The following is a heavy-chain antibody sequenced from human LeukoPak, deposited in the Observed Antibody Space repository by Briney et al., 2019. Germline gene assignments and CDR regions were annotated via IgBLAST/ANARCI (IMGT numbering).Heavy chain of an antibody. CDR2: ISGSGGST. V-gene: IGHV3-23*01. CDR1: GFTFSSYA. Sequence: PGGCLRLSCAASGFTFSSYAMSWVRQAPGKGLEWVSTISGSGGSTSYANSVKGRFTISRDNSKNTLYLQMNSPRAEDTAVYYCAKDLPSDNYGSSVEFYFDYWGQGTLVTVSS. D-gene: IGHD3-22*01. J-gene: IGHJ4*02. CDR3: AKDLPSDNYGSSVEFYFDY.